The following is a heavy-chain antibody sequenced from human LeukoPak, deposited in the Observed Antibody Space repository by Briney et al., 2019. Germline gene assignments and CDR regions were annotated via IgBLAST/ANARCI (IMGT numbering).Heavy chain of an antibody. CDR2: INPSGGST. CDR3: AIQSGSYGVDAFDI. V-gene: IGHV1-46*01. D-gene: IGHD1-26*01. CDR1: GYTFTSYY. Sequence: ASVKVSCKASGYTFTSYYMHWVRQAPGQGLEWMGIINPSGGSTSYAQKFQGRVTMTEDTSTDTAYMELSSLRSEDTAVYYCAIQSGSYGVDAFDIWGQGTMVTVSS. J-gene: IGHJ3*02.